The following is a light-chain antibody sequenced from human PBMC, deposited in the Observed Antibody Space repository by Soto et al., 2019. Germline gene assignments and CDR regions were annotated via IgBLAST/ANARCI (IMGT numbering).Light chain of an antibody. CDR2: LGS. CDR1: QSLLHTNGYNY. J-gene: IGKJ3*01. CDR3: MQAVQTPLT. V-gene: IGKV2-28*01. Sequence: DLVLTQSPLSLPVTPGEPASISCRSSQSLLHTNGYNYLHWYVQKPGQSPQLLIYLGSNRASGVPDRFSGSGSGTDFTLKISRVEAEDVGIYYCMQAVQTPLTFGPGTKVDIK.